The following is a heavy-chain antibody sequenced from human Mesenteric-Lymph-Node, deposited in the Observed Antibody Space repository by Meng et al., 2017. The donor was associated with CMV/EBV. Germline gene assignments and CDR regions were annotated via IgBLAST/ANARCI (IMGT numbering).Heavy chain of an antibody. CDR3: ARDLLRLVPAAGNWFDP. Sequence: SVKVSCKASGGTFSSYAISWVRQAPGQGLEWMGGIIPIFGTANYAQKFQGRVTITTDESTSTAYMELRSLRSDDTAVYYCARDLLRLVPAAGNWFDPWGQGTLVTVSS. V-gene: IGHV1-69*05. J-gene: IGHJ5*02. D-gene: IGHD2-2*01. CDR1: GGTFSSYA. CDR2: IIPIFGTA.